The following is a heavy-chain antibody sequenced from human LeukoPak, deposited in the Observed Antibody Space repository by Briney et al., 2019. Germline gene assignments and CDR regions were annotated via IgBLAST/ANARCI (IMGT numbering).Heavy chain of an antibody. J-gene: IGHJ4*02. CDR3: ARSRGPNTFGGVHDY. CDR2: ISGSGVTT. CDR1: GFTFSSYA. D-gene: IGHD3-16*01. V-gene: IGHV3-23*01. Sequence: GGSLRLSCVASGFTFSSYAMSWVRQSPGKGLEWVSAISGSGVTTHYAGSVKGRFTISRDNSKNTLYLQMNSLRAEDTAVYYCARSRGPNTFGGVHDYWGQGTLVTVSS.